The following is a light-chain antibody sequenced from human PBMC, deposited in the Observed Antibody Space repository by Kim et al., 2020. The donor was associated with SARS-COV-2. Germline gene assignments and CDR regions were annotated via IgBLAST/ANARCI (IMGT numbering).Light chain of an antibody. J-gene: IGKJ4*01. CDR3: QQRSNWPLT. Sequence: WSPGERAILSCRASQSVGRYLTWHQQKPGQAPRLLIFDASNRATGIPARFSGSGSGTDFTLTISSLEPEDFAVYYCQQRSNWPLTFGGGTKVDIK. CDR1: QSVGRY. V-gene: IGKV3-11*01. CDR2: DAS.